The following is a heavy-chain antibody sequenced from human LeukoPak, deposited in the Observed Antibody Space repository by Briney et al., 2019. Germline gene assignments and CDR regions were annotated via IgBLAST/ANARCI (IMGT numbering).Heavy chain of an antibody. D-gene: IGHD2-15*01. J-gene: IGHJ4*02. CDR2: ISGSSSNT. Sequence: GGSLRLSCAASGFTFSDFYMNWIRQAPGKGLEWVSYISGSSSNTNYADSVQGRFTISRDNSKSTLCLQMNSLRAEDTAVYYCAKQLGYCSDGSCYFPYWGQGTLVTVSS. V-gene: IGHV3-11*03. CDR1: GFTFSDFY. CDR3: AKQLGYCSDGSCYFPY.